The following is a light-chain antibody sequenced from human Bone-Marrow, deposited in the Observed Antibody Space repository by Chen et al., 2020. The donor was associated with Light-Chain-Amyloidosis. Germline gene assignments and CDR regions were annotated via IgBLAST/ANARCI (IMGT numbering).Light chain of an antibody. Sequence: QSVRTPPPSASGTPRQRATIPRSGSSANIGSNTVNWYQQLPGTAPKLLIYSNNQRPSGGPDRFSGSQSGTSASLAISGLQSEDEADYYCAAWDDSLSGRVFGGGTKLTVL. J-gene: IGLJ3*02. CDR2: SNN. CDR3: AAWDDSLSGRV. V-gene: IGLV1-44*01. CDR1: SANIGSNT.